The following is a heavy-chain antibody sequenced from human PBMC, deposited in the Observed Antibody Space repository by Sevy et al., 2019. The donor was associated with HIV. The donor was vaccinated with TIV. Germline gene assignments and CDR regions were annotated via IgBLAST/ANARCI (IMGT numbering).Heavy chain of an antibody. V-gene: IGHV1-2*02. J-gene: IGHJ3*02. CDR1: GITFIDYF. CDR2: INPNNGGI. Sequence: ASVKVSCKASGITFIDYFIHWVRQAPGQGLEWMGWINPNNGGINYAQKFQGRVTMTSDMSSSTAYMELTSLASDDTAMYYCARVGHYGSRGFDIWGRGTMVTVSS. CDR3: ARVGHYGSRGFDI. D-gene: IGHD4-17*01.